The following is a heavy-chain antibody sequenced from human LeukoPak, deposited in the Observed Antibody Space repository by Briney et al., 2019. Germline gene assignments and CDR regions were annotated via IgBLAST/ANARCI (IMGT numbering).Heavy chain of an antibody. Sequence: PSQTLSLTCTVSGGSISNGGYSWSWIRQPPGKGLEWIGYIYHSGSTYYNPSLKSRVTISVDRSKNQFSLKLSSVTAADTAVYYCARYSYGLSNWGQGTLVTVSS. J-gene: IGHJ4*02. CDR1: GGSISNGGYS. V-gene: IGHV4-30-2*01. CDR3: ARYSYGLSN. D-gene: IGHD5-18*01. CDR2: IYHSGST.